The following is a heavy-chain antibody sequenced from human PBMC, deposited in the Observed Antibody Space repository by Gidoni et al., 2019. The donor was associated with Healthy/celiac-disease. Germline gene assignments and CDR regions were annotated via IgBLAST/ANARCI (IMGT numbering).Heavy chain of an antibody. J-gene: IGHJ4*02. CDR1: GFTFSSYW. CDR2: IKQDGSEK. V-gene: IGHV3-7*01. Sequence: EVQLVESGGGLVQPGGSLRLSCAASGFTFSSYWMSWVRQAPGKGLEWVANIKQDGSEKYYVDSVKGRFTISRDNAKNSLYLQMNSLRAEDTAVYYCARYRENYDFWSGYPTDFDYWGQGTLVTVSS. CDR3: ARYRENYDFWSGYPTDFDY. D-gene: IGHD3-3*01.